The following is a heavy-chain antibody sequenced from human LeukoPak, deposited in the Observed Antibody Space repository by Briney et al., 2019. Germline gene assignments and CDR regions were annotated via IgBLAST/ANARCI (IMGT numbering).Heavy chain of an antibody. CDR3: AAGLWFGDRAFDY. V-gene: IGHV4-38-2*01. CDR1: GYSISSGYY. CDR2: IYHSGST. D-gene: IGHD3-10*01. Sequence: SETLSLTCAVSGYSISSGYYWGWIRQPPGKGLEWIGSIYHSGSTYYNPSLKSRVTISVDTSKNQFPLKLSSVTAADTAVYYCAAGLWFGDRAFDYWGQGTLVTVSS. J-gene: IGHJ4*02.